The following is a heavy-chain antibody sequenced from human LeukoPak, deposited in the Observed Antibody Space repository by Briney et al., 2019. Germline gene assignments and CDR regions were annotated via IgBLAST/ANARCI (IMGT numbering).Heavy chain of an antibody. V-gene: IGHV3-7*01. CDR3: VRDGGVSGYDLLDY. CDR1: GFTFSHYW. D-gene: IGHD5-12*01. Sequence: PGGSLRLSCAASGFTFSHYWMTWVRQAPGKGLEWVAQINQDGSEEYYMDSVKARFTISRDNAKNSVFLQMNSLRAKDTAVYYCVRDGGVSGYDLLDYWGQGTLVTVSS. CDR2: INQDGSEE. J-gene: IGHJ4*02.